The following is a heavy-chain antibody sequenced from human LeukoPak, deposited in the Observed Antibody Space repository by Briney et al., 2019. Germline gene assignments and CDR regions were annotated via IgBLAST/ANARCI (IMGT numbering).Heavy chain of an antibody. CDR1: GYTFTSYA. J-gene: IGHJ4*02. V-gene: IGHV1-69*04. CDR2: IIPILGIA. D-gene: IGHD6-19*01. Sequence: SVKVSCKASGYTFTSYAISWVRQAPGQGLEWMGRIIPILGIANYAQKFQGRVTITADKSTSTAYMELSSLRSEDTAVYYCARAGAVVGTYFDYWGQGTLVTVSS. CDR3: ARAGAVVGTYFDY.